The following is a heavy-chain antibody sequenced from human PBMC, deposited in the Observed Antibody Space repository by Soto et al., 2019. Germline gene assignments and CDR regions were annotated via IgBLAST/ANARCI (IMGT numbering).Heavy chain of an antibody. Sequence: QVHLQQWGAGLLKPSETLSLTCAVYGESFIVYYWTWIRQPPGMGLEWIGEINQRGSTNYNSSLKIRVTISISTTKSQFSVKLSSVTAADTSVYYCARTDRVTPNWFDPWGQGTLVTVSS. J-gene: IGHJ5*02. CDR2: INQRGST. CDR1: GESFIVYY. D-gene: IGHD5-12*01. CDR3: ARTDRVTPNWFDP. V-gene: IGHV4-34*02.